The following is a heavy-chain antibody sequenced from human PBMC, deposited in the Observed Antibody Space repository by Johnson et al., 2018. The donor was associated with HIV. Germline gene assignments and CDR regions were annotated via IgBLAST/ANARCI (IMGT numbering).Heavy chain of an antibody. CDR3: AKDLRSGNRREAFDI. V-gene: IGHV3-7*01. D-gene: IGHD1-14*01. CDR1: GFTFSSHW. J-gene: IGHJ3*02. CDR2: INQDGLEK. Sequence: VQLVESGGGLVQPGGSLRLSCAASGFTFSSHWMSWVRQAPGKGLEWVANINQDGLEKTYVDSVRGRVTISRDNTKNSLYLQMNSLRAEDTAVYYCAKDLRSGNRREAFDIWGQGTMVTVSS.